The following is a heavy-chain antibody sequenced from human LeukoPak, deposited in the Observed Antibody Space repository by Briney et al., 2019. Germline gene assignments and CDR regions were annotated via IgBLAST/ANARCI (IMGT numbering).Heavy chain of an antibody. V-gene: IGHV4-59*01. CDR3: ARGGRDSSGYYYRYYFDY. J-gene: IGHJ4*02. CDR2: IYYSGST. Sequence: PSEALSLTCTVSGGSISSYYWSWIRQPPGKGLEWIGYIYYSGSTNYNPSLKSRVTISVDTSKNQFSLKLSSVTAADTAVYYCARGGRDSSGYYYRYYFDYWGQGTLVTVSS. CDR1: GGSISSYY. D-gene: IGHD3-22*01.